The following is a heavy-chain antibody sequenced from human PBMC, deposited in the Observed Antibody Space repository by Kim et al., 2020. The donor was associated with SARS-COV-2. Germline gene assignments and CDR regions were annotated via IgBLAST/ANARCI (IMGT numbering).Heavy chain of an antibody. CDR1: GYTFTSYD. CDR2: MNPNSGNT. J-gene: IGHJ4*02. D-gene: IGHD7-27*01. Sequence: ASVKVSCKASGYTFTSYDINWVRQATGQGLEWMGWMNPNSGNTGYAQKFQGRVTMTRNTSISTAYMELSSLRSEDTAVYYCAIPTLGTEGDFDYWGQGTLVTVSS. V-gene: IGHV1-8*01. CDR3: AIPTLGTEGDFDY.